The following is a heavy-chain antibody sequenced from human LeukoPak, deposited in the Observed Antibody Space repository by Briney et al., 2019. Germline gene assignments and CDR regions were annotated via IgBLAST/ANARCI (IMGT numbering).Heavy chain of an antibody. CDR3: ASHDYGDHKIDY. D-gene: IGHD4-17*01. CDR1: GGSISSYY. CDR2: IYYSGST. V-gene: IGHV4-59*01. J-gene: IGHJ4*02. Sequence: SETLSLTCTVSGGSISSYYWSWIRQPPGKGLKWVGYIYYSGSTNYNPSLKSRVTISVDTSKNQFSLRLSSVTAADTAVYYCASHDYGDHKIDYWGQGTLVTVSS.